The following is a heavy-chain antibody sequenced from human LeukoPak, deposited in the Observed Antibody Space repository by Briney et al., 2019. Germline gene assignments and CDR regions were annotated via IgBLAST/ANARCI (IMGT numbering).Heavy chain of an antibody. CDR1: GFTFSAYS. V-gene: IGHV3-21*01. J-gene: IGHJ3*02. CDR2: ISSSSRSI. Sequence: GGSLRLSCAASGFTFSAYSMNWVRQAPGRGLEWVSAISSSSRSIYSADSVKGRFTISRDNAKRSPYLQMNSLRAEDTAVYYCARDRDDDSSGSIDDAFDIWGQGTMVTVSS. D-gene: IGHD3-22*01. CDR3: ARDRDDDSSGSIDDAFDI.